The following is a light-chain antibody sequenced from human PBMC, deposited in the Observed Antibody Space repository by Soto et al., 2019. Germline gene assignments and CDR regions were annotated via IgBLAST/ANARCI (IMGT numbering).Light chain of an antibody. V-gene: IGKV3-20*01. CDR2: GAS. CDR3: QQHGSSPIP. J-gene: IGKJ5*01. CDR1: QSVNTY. Sequence: EIVLTNSLATLSFNTGERATLSCRASQSVNTYLAWYQQKPGQTPRLLVYGASNRATGIPDRFSGSGSGTDFTLTISRLEPEDFAVYYCQQHGSSPIPFCQGTRLEI.